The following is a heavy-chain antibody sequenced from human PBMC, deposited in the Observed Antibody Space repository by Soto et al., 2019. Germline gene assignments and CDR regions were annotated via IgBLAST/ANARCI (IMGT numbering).Heavy chain of an antibody. D-gene: IGHD3-10*01. J-gene: IGHJ4*02. V-gene: IGHV4-31*03. CDR2: LSHSGGT. CDR3: ARGTRADTRFGESIFAF. CDR1: GASIGSGTYY. Sequence: QVQLQESGPGLVKPSQTLSLTCTVSGASIGSGTYYWHWIRQHPGKGLEWIGWLSHSGGTYYNPSLRIRMTIAGATCKDQCSLRLTSVTAADMAVYYCARGTRADTRFGESIFAFWGQGALVTVAS.